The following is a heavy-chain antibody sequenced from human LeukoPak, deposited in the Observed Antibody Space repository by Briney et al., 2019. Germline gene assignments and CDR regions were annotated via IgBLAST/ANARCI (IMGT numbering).Heavy chain of an antibody. J-gene: IGHJ4*02. CDR1: GFTFSSYA. D-gene: IGHD6-13*01. CDR2: ISYDGSNK. V-gene: IGHV3-30-3*01. Sequence: PGGSLRLSCAASGFTFSSYAMHWVRQAPGKGLEWVAVISYDGSNKYYADSVKGRFTISRDNSKNTLRLQMNSLRAEDTAVYYCASPRYSNSGVLYYFDYWGQGTLVTVSS. CDR3: ASPRYSNSGVLYYFDY.